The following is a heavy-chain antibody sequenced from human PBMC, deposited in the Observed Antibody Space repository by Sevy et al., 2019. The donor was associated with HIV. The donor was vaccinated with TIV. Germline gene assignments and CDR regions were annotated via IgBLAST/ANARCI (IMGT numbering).Heavy chain of an antibody. V-gene: IGHV3-7*01. CDR3: AREGGYTDQGMDV. J-gene: IGHJ6*02. D-gene: IGHD5-12*01. Sequence: GGSLRLSCAASGFSFSIYWMSWVRQAPGKGLEWVATMKQDGSEEDYVDSVKGRFTISRDNAKNSLFVQMHSLRAEDTAVYYCAREGGYTDQGMDVWGQRTTVTVSS. CDR1: GFSFSIYW. CDR2: MKQDGSEE.